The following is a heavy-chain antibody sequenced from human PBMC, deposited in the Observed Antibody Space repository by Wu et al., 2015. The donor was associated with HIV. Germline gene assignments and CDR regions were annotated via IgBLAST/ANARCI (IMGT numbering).Heavy chain of an antibody. V-gene: IGHV1-46*01. J-gene: IGHJ4*02. D-gene: IGHD5-12*01. CDR3: ATPGGYSSYVVLND. Sequence: QVQLVQSGAEVKKPGASLKLSCKASGYTFTSYYMHWVRQAPGQGLEWMGIINPYDGSTTYAQKFQGRVTMTRDTSTSTVYMELSSLKSEDTAVYYCATPGGYSSYVVLNDWGQGTLVTVSS. CDR1: GYTFTSYY. CDR2: INPYDGST.